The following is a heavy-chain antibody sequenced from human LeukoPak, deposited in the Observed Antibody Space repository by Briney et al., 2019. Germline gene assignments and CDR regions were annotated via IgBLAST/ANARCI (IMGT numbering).Heavy chain of an antibody. CDR1: GFTFSSYW. Sequence: GGSLRLSCAASGFTFSSYWMHWVRQAPGKGLVWVSRTNSDGSTTSYADSVKGRFTISRDNAKNTLYLQMNSLRAGDTAIYYCARGYGSSGWFFDYWGQGTLVTVSP. CDR2: TNSDGSTT. D-gene: IGHD6-19*01. CDR3: ARGYGSSGWFFDY. J-gene: IGHJ4*02. V-gene: IGHV3-74*01.